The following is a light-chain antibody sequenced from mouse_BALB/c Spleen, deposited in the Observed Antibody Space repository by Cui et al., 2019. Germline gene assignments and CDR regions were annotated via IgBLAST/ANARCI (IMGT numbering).Light chain of an antibody. CDR3: QQWSSNPPT. Sequence: QTVLPESPASMSSCQGEKGTMTCRSSSNVSYMYWYRHKPRSSPKPWIYLTSNLASGVPARFSGSGSGTSYSLTISSMEAEDAATYYCQQWSSNPPTFGGGTKLEIK. CDR1: SNVSY. V-gene: IGKV4-68*01. CDR2: LTS. J-gene: IGKJ2*01.